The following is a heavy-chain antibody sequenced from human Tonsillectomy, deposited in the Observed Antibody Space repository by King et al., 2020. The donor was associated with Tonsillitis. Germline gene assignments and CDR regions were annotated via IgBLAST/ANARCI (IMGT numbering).Heavy chain of an antibody. J-gene: IGHJ6*03. CDR1: GGSISSSSYY. Sequence: QLQESGPGLVKPSETLSLTWNVSGGSISSSSYYWGWIRQPPGKGLEWIGSIYYSGSTYYNPSLKSRVTLSVDTSKNQFSLKLSSVTAADTAVYYCARHGGPPYYDSPGYFYYYMDVWGKGTTVTVSS. D-gene: IGHD3-3*01. CDR2: IYYSGST. V-gene: IGHV4-39*01. CDR3: ARHGGPPYYDSPGYFYYYMDV.